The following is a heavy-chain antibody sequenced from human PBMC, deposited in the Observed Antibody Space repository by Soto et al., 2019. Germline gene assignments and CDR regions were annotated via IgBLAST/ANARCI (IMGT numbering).Heavy chain of an antibody. J-gene: IGHJ6*01. CDR1: GFTFSDSI. CDR3: TTSYYYDSRGYLEYYVYGMDV. V-gene: IGHV3-73*02. CDR2: IRSKANSYAT. Sequence: EVQLVESGGGLVQPGGSLKLSWAVSGFTFSDSIIHWVRQASGKGLEWVGRIRSKANSYATTYAASVKGGFTISRDDSKNTAYLQMNSLKTEDTAVYYCTTSYYYDSRGYLEYYVYGMDVW. D-gene: IGHD3-22*01.